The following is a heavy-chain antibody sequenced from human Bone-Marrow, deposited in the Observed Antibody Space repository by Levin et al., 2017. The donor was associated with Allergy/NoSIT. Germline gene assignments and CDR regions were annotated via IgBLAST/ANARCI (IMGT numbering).Heavy chain of an antibody. D-gene: IGHD2-2*01. CDR1: GYTLTALS. Sequence: GGSLRLSCKVSGYTLTALSMHWVRQAPGKGLEWMGSFDPEDGETIYAQQFQGRVTMTEDTSTDTAYMELSSLRSEDTAVYYCATDRQSIVVVPTAGFYWGQGTLVTVSA. CDR2: FDPEDGET. J-gene: IGHJ4*02. CDR3: ATDRQSIVVVPTAGFY. V-gene: IGHV1-24*01.